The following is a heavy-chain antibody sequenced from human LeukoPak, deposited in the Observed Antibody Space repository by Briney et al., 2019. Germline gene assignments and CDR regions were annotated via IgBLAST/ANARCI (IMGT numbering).Heavy chain of an antibody. CDR3: ARDSYLVLYDSSGYEGVGFDY. J-gene: IGHJ4*02. Sequence: ASVKVPCKASGYTFTSYGISWVRQAPGQGLEWMGWISAYNGNTNYAQKLQGRVTMTTDTSTSTAYMELRSLRSDDTAVYYCARDSYLVLYDSSGYEGVGFDYWGQGTLVTVSS. CDR1: GYTFTSYG. CDR2: ISAYNGNT. D-gene: IGHD3-22*01. V-gene: IGHV1-18*01.